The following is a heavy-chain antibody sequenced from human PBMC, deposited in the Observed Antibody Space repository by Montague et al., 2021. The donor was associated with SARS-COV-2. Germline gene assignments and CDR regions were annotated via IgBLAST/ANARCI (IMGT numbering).Heavy chain of an antibody. D-gene: IGHD3-22*01. V-gene: IGHV4-34*01. J-gene: IGHJ2*01. CDR3: ARGAPTITMIVVVFTGAGWYFDL. Sequence: SETLSLTCAVYGGSFSGYYWSWIRQPPGKGLEWIGEINHSGSTNYNPSLKSRVTISVGTSKNQFSLKLSSVTAADTAVYYCARGAPTITMIVVVFTGAGWYFDLWGRGTLVTVSS. CDR1: GGSFSGYY. CDR2: INHSGST.